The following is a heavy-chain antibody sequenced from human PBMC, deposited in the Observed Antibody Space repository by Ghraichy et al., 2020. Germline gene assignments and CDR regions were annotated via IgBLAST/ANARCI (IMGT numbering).Heavy chain of an antibody. CDR3: ARSLTVGIDY. D-gene: IGHD1-26*01. CDR2: ISTSGNTV. J-gene: IGHJ4*02. CDR1: GFTFSNYE. Sequence: LSLTCTASGFTFSNYEMNWVRQAPGKGLEWVSYISTSGNTVYYADSVKGRFTISRDNAKNSVYLQMNSLRAEDTAVYYCARSLTVGIDYWGQGTLLTVSS. V-gene: IGHV3-48*03.